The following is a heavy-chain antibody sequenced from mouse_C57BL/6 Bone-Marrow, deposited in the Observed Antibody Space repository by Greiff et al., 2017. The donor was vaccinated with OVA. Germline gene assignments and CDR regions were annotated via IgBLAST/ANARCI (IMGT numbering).Heavy chain of an antibody. Sequence: VQLQESLAALAHPGASVKLSCKASGYTFTSYWMHWVKQRPGQGLEWIGYINPSSGYTKYNQKFKDKATLTADKSSSTAYMQLSSLTYEDSAFYYCASGGYAKDYYAMDYWGQGTSVTVSS. CDR2: INPSSGYT. D-gene: IGHD2-2*01. CDR1: GYTFTSYW. CDR3: ASGGYAKDYYAMDY. V-gene: IGHV1-7*01. J-gene: IGHJ4*01.